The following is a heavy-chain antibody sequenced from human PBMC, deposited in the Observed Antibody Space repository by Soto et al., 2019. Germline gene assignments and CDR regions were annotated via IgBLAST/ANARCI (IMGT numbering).Heavy chain of an antibody. D-gene: IGHD5-18*01. CDR2: ISADGDNK. CDR3: VRESGFSQVRMYYWYFDL. J-gene: IGHJ2*01. V-gene: IGHV3-30-3*01. CDR1: GVTFNRYA. Sequence: QVQVVESGGGVVQPGRSLRLSCAVSGVTFNRYAMDWVRQAPGKGLEWVSLISADGDNKYHANSVNGRFTISKDNSKNMLYLQMNSLRVEDTAVSYCVRESGFSQVRMYYWYFDLWGRGTLVTVSS.